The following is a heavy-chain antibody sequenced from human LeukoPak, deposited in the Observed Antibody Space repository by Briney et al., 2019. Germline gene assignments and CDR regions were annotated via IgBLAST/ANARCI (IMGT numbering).Heavy chain of an antibody. CDR2: INPNSGNT. Sequence: GASVKVSCKASGYTFTSYDINWVRQATGQGLEWMGWINPNSGNTGYAQKFQGRVTMTRNTSISTAYMELSSLRSEDTAVYYCARGRSKYCSGGSCYPFDYWAREPWSPSPQ. CDR3: ARGRSKYCSGGSCYPFDY. V-gene: IGHV1-8*01. J-gene: IGHJ4*02. CDR1: GYTFTSYD. D-gene: IGHD2-15*01.